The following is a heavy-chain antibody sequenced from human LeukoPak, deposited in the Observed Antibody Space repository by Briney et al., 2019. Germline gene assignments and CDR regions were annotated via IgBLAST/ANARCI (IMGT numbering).Heavy chain of an antibody. CDR2: ISASGTT. CDR3: ARGLRYYYYYMDV. V-gene: IGHV4-4*09. Sequence: PSETLSLTCTVSGGSMTNYYWNWIRQPPGKGLEWIGYISASGTTNYNPSLMSRVTISVDTSKNKFSLKLSSVTAADTAVYYCARGLRYYYYYMDVWGKGTTVTVSS. CDR1: GGSMTNYY. J-gene: IGHJ6*03.